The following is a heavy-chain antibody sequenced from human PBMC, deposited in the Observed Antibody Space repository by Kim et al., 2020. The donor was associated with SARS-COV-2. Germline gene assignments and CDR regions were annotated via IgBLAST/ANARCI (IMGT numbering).Heavy chain of an antibody. D-gene: IGHD6-13*01. V-gene: IGHV3-43*02. Sequence: GGSLRLSCAASGFTFDDYAMHWVRQAPGKGLEWVSLISGDGGSTYYADSVKGRFTISRDNSKNSLYLQMNSLRTEDTALYYCAKDMWGYSSSWYGGYTNVNYYYYGMDVWGQGTTVTVSS. CDR3: AKDMWGYSSSWYGGYTNVNYYYYGMDV. J-gene: IGHJ6*02. CDR1: GFTFDDYA. CDR2: ISGDGGST.